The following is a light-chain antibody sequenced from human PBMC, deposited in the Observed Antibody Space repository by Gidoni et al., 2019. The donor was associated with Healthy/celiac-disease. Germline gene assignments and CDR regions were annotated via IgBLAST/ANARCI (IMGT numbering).Light chain of an antibody. Sequence: QSVLTQPPPVSGAPGQQVTISCAGRSSNIGAGYDVHWYQQLPGPAPKLLIYGNSNRPSGVPDRFSGSKSGTSASLAITGLQAEDEADYYCQSYDSSLSGWVFGGGTKLTVL. J-gene: IGLJ3*02. CDR1: SSNIGAGYD. CDR3: QSYDSSLSGWV. V-gene: IGLV1-40*01. CDR2: GNS.